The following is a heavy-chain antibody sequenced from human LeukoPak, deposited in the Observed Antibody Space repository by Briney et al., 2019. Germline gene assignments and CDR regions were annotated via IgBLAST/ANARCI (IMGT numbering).Heavy chain of an antibody. CDR2: IKSKGDGGTT. D-gene: IGHD2/OR15-2a*01. CDR1: GFTFSNAW. J-gene: IGHJ4*02. V-gene: IGHV3-15*01. CDR3: TKDDPTNRS. Sequence: GGSLGLSCAASGFTFSNAWMSWARQAPGKGLEWVGRIKSKGDGGTTDYAAPVKGRFTISRDDSKNTLYLQMNSLKTEDTAMYYCTKDDPTNRSWGQGTLVTVSS.